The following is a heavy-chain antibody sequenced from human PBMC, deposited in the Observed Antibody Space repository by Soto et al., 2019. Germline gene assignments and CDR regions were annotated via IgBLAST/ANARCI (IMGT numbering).Heavy chain of an antibody. J-gene: IGHJ4*02. Sequence: EVQLLESGGGMVEPRGSLKLSCAASGFSFGTYVMNWVRQAPGKGLEWVSGISGSGGRVYSADSVKGRFTISRDNSRNTLYLQMNSLRAEDTAIYYCAKVLLTYTSGWYHPHFDYWGQGTLVTVSS. CDR2: ISGSGGRV. CDR3: AKVLLTYTSGWYHPHFDY. V-gene: IGHV3-23*01. D-gene: IGHD6-19*01. CDR1: GFSFGTYV.